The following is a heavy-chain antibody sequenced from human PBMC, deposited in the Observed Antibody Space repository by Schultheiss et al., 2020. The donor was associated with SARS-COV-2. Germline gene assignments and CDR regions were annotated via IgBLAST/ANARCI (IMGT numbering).Heavy chain of an antibody. CDR3: AKGGWLEN. CDR1: GFTFSSYN. D-gene: IGHD5-12*01. V-gene: IGHV3-21*04. J-gene: IGHJ4*02. Sequence: GGSLRLSCAASGFTFSSYNINWVRQAPGKGLEWVSSISGTSRYIYYADSVKGRFTISRDNAENSLFLQMHSLRAEDTAVYYCAKGGWLENWGQGTLVTVSS. CDR2: ISGTSRYI.